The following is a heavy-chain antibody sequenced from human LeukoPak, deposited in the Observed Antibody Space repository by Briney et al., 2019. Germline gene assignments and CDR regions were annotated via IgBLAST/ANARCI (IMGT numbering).Heavy chain of an antibody. CDR2: ISSSSSYI. Sequence: GGSLRLSCAASGFTFSSYSMNWVRQAPGKGLEWVSSISSSSSYIYYADSVKGRFTISRDNAKNSLYLQMNSLRAEDTAVYYCAREITIFGVVAGVPIDYWGQGTLVTVSS. CDR1: GFTFSSYS. D-gene: IGHD3-3*01. J-gene: IGHJ4*02. V-gene: IGHV3-21*01. CDR3: AREITIFGVVAGVPIDY.